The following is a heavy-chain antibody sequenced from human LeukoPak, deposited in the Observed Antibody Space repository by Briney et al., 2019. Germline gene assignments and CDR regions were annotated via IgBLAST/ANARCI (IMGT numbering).Heavy chain of an antibody. CDR3: ARLGTSATFFDY. J-gene: IGHJ4*02. V-gene: IGHV5-51*01. Sequence: GESLKIFCNGSGYIFVRNWIGWGRQMPGKGLEWMAIIYPGDSDTRYSPSFQGQVTISADKSISTAYLQWSSLKASDTSMYYCARLGTSATFFDYWGQGTLVTVSS. CDR2: IYPGDSDT. CDR1: GYIFVRNW. D-gene: IGHD2-15*01.